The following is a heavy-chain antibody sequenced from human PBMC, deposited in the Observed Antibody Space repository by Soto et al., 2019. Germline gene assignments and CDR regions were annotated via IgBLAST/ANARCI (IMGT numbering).Heavy chain of an antibody. CDR1: GGSVSGGSYY. D-gene: IGHD5-18*01. CDR2: VYYNGST. J-gene: IGHJ4*02. CDR3: ARDIRGYSRAFDY. Sequence: QVQLQESGPGLVKPSETLSLTCTVSGGSVSGGSYYWTWIRQPPGKGLEWIGYVYYNGSTTYSPSLKSRVTISIDMSNNEFSLKLTSATAADTAVYYCARDIRGYSRAFDYWGQGALVTVSS. V-gene: IGHV4-61*01.